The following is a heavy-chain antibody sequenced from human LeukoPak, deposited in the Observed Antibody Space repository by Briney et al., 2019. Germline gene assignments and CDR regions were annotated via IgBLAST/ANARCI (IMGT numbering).Heavy chain of an antibody. D-gene: IGHD2-15*01. CDR1: GFTFSGYW. V-gene: IGHV3-74*01. CDR2: INSDGSNR. J-gene: IGHJ4*02. Sequence: GGSLRLSCSASGFTFSGYWMHWVRQAPGKGLVWVSRINSDGSNRYYAGSVEGRFTISRDNAKDTLYLQMNSLRAEDTAVYYCVRFRGCSAANCYPFDYWGQGTLVTVSS. CDR3: VRFRGCSAANCYPFDY.